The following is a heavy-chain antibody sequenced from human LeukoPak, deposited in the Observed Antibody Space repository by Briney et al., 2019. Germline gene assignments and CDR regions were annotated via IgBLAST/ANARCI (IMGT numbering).Heavy chain of an antibody. CDR3: AKGSPNWTYYFDY. V-gene: IGHV3-30*02. CDR2: IRYDGSNK. D-gene: IGHD1-20*01. CDR1: GFTFSSYG. Sequence: PGGSLRLSCAAPGFTFSSYGMHWVRLAPGKGLEWVAFIRYDGSNKYYADSMKGRFTISRDNSKSTLYLQMNSLRAEDTAVYYCAKGSPNWTYYFDYWGQGTLVTVSS. J-gene: IGHJ4*02.